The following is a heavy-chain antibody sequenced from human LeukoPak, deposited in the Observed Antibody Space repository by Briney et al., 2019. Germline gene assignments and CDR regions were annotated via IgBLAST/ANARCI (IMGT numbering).Heavy chain of an antibody. D-gene: IGHD6-19*01. V-gene: IGHV4-59*12. CDR2: IYYSGST. Sequence: SETLSLTCTVSGGSISSYYWSWIRQPPGKGLEWIGYIYYSGSTNYNPSLKSRVTISVDTSKNQFSLKLSSVTAADTAVYYCARDSFGGHIAVAGTNYFDYWGQGTLVTVSS. J-gene: IGHJ4*02. CDR1: GGSISSYY. CDR3: ARDSFGGHIAVAGTNYFDY.